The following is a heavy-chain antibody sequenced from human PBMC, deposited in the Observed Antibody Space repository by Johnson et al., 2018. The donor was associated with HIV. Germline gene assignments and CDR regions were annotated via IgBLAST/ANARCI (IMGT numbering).Heavy chain of an antibody. CDR2: IGTAGDT. J-gene: IGHJ3*02. V-gene: IGHV3-13*01. D-gene: IGHD1-26*01. CDR1: GFTFSCYD. CDR3: VRVGGNGNYFFDPCAM. Sequence: EVQLVESGGGLIQPGGSLRLSCAASGFTFSCYDVHWVRQATGKGLEWVSPIGTAGDTYYPGSVKARFMISRDNAKNSLYLQMNSLRVEDTALYYCVRVGGNGNYFFDPCAMWGQGTMVTVSS.